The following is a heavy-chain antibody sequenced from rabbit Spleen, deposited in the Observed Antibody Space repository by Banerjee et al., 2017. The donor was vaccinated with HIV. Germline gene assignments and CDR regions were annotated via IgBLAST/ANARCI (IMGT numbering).Heavy chain of an antibody. CDR1: GFSFSNKAV. D-gene: IGHD8-1*01. CDR3: ARDAGTSFSTYGMDL. Sequence: QERLVESGGGLVKPEGSLKLSCTASGFSFSNKAVMCWVRQAPGKGLEWIACINGDSGGSTWYASWAKGRFTISKTSSTTVTLQMTSLTAADTATYFCARDAGTSFSTYGMDLWGQGTLVTVS. V-gene: IGHV1S45*01. CDR2: INGDSGGST. J-gene: IGHJ6*01.